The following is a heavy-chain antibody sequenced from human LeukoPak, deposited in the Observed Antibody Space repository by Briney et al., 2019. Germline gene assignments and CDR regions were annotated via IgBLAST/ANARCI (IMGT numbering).Heavy chain of an antibody. CDR1: GGSISSSS. J-gene: IGHJ3*02. Sequence: ETLSLTCTVSGGSISSSSYYWGWIRQPPGKGLEWVSSISSSSSYIYYADSVKGRFTISRDNAKNSLYLQMNSLRAEDTAVYYCARDLEPPRAFDIWGQGTMVTVSS. D-gene: IGHD1-14*01. CDR2: ISSSSSYI. V-gene: IGHV3-21*01. CDR3: ARDLEPPRAFDI.